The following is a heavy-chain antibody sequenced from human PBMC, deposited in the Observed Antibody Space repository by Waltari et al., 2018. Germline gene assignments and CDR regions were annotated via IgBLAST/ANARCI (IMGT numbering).Heavy chain of an antibody. CDR2: IDPSDSET. CDR1: GYTFTNYW. V-gene: IGHV5-10-1*03. J-gene: IGHJ4*02. Sequence: EVRLVQSGAEVKKAGESLRISCEGSGYTFTNYWISLVRQMPGKGLEWLGRIDPSDSETNYSPSLQGHVTISVDTSKSVAYLQWSSLKASDFAIYYCTRGYTEGTIAPEGYWGQGTLVTVSS. CDR3: TRGYTEGTIAPEGY. D-gene: IGHD3-16*02.